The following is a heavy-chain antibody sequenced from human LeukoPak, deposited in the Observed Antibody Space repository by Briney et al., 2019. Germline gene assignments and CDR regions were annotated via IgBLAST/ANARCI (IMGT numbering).Heavy chain of an antibody. CDR1: GYTFTGYY. CDR2: FDPEDGET. D-gene: IGHD1-26*01. Sequence: GASVKVSCKASGYTFTGYYMHWVRQAPGQGLEWMGGFDPEDGETIYAQKFQGRVTMTEDTSTDTAYMELSSLRSEDTAVYYCATDDASGSYSAFDIWGQGTMVTVSS. CDR3: ATDDASGSYSAFDI. V-gene: IGHV1-24*01. J-gene: IGHJ3*02.